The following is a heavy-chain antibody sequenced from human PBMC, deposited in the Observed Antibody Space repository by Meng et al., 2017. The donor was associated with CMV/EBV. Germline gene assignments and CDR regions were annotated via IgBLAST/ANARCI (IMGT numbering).Heavy chain of an antibody. D-gene: IGHD3-10*01. J-gene: IGHJ4*02. CDR2: IYYSGST. CDR3: ARKITMVRGVISRESWFDY. V-gene: IGHV4-59*12. CDR1: GGSISSYY. Sequence: GSLRLSCTVSGGSISSYYWSWIRQPPGKGLEWIGYIYYSGSTNYNPSLKSRVTISVDTSKNQFSLKLSSVTAADTAVYYCARKITMVRGVISRESWFDYWGQGTLVTVSS.